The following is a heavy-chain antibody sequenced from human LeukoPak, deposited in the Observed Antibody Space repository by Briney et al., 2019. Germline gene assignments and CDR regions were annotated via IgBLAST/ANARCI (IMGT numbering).Heavy chain of an antibody. V-gene: IGHV4-39*07. J-gene: IGHJ4*02. D-gene: IGHD6-13*01. CDR3: ARGLGIAAAGDY. CDR1: GGSISSSSYY. Sequence: SETLSLTCTVSGGSISSSSYYWGWIRQPPGKGLEWIGSIYHSGSTYYNPSLKSRVTISVDTSKNQFSLKLSSVTAADTAVYYCARGLGIAAAGDYWGQGTLVTVSS. CDR2: IYHSGST.